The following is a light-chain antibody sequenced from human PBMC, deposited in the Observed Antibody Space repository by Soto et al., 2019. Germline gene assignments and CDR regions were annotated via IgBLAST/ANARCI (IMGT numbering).Light chain of an antibody. CDR3: QXXSNWPLT. J-gene: IGKJ4*01. Sequence: EIVLTQSPATLSLSPGERATLSCRASQSVSSYLAWYQQKPGQAPRLLIYDASNRATGIPARFSGSGSGTDFTLTISXLXPEXXXVXXCQXXSNWPLTFGGGTKVEIK. CDR2: DAS. V-gene: IGKV3-11*01. CDR1: QSVSSY.